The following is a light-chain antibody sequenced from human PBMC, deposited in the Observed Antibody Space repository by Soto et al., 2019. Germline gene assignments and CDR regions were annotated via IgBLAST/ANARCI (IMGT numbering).Light chain of an antibody. V-gene: IGKV3-15*01. Sequence: GMTESPATLSLFPGEISTLSLRASQSVRNNLAWYQQKSGQSPRLLIYGASTRATGTPARFSGSGSGTEFTLTINSLQSEDFAVYYCQRYNNWPLTFGGGTKVDIK. CDR1: QSVRNN. J-gene: IGKJ4*01. CDR3: QRYNNWPLT. CDR2: GAS.